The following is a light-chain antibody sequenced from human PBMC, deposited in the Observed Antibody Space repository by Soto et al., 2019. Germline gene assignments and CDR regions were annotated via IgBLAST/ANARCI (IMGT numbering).Light chain of an antibody. CDR1: QSVSSD. CDR3: QQYSNWPPIT. Sequence: EIVMTQSPATLSVSPGARATLSCRASQSVSSDLAWYQQKPGQAPRLLIYGASTRATGIPARFSGSGSGTEFTLTISSLQSEDFAVYYCQQYSNWPPITFGQGTRLENK. V-gene: IGKV3-15*01. CDR2: GAS. J-gene: IGKJ5*01.